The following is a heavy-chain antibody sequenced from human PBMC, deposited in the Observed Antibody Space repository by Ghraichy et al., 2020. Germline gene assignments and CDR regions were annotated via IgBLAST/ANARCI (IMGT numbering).Heavy chain of an antibody. Sequence: SVKVSCMASGGTFSSYAISWVRQAPGQGLEWMGRIIPILGIANYAQKFQGRVTITADKSTSTAYMELSSLRSEDTAVYYCAGEVGILGYCSSTSCYEYNWFDPWGQGTLVTVSS. V-gene: IGHV1-69*04. CDR2: IIPILGIA. CDR1: GGTFSSYA. D-gene: IGHD2-2*01. J-gene: IGHJ5*02. CDR3: AGEVGILGYCSSTSCYEYNWFDP.